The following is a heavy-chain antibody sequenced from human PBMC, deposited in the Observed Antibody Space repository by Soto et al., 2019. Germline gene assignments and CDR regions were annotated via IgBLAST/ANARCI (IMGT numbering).Heavy chain of an antibody. D-gene: IGHD2-15*01. Sequence: SETLSLTCTVSGGSISSGGYYWSWIRQHPGKGLEWIGYIYYSGSTYYNPSLKSRVTISVDTSKNQFSLKLSSVTAADTAVYYCARVNCSGGSCHLYGTDVWGQGTTVTVSS. J-gene: IGHJ6*02. V-gene: IGHV4-31*03. CDR1: GGSISSGGYY. CDR3: ARVNCSGGSCHLYGTDV. CDR2: IYYSGST.